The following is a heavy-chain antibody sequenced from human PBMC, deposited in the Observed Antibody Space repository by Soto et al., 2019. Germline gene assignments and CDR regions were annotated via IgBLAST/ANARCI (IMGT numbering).Heavy chain of an antibody. CDR1: GYTLTELS. CDR2: FDPEDGET. CDR3: ATGRPYSGSYRDAFDI. D-gene: IGHD1-26*01. Sequence: ASVKVSCKVSGYTLTELSMHWVRQAPGKGLEWMGGFDPEDGETIYAQKFQGRVTMTEDTSTDTAYMELSSLRSEDTAVYYCATGRPYSGSYRDAFDIWGQGTMVTVSS. V-gene: IGHV1-24*01. J-gene: IGHJ3*02.